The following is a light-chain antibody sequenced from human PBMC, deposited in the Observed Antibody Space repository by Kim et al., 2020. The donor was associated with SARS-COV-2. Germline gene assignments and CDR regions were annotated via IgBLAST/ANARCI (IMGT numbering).Light chain of an antibody. CDR1: QGVSSDF. V-gene: IGKV3-20*01. Sequence: SPGERATRSRRASQGVSSDFLAWYQQKPGQAPRLLIYGASSRATGIPDRFSGSGSGTDFTLTISRLEPEDSAVYYCQQYGTSPQTFGQGTKVDIK. CDR3: QQYGTSPQT. CDR2: GAS. J-gene: IGKJ1*01.